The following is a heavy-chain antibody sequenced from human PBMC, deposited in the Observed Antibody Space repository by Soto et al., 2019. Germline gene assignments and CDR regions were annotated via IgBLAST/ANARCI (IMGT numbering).Heavy chain of an antibody. CDR3: ARPKMQLWHNYYDAGLDV. V-gene: IGHV3-66*04. J-gene: IGHJ6*02. Sequence: EVQLMESGGGLVQPGGSLRLSCAASGFTVSTNFMTWVRQAPGKGLEWVSVIYSGGSTFYADSVKGRFTITRDNSENTRYFQMNSLRAEDTAVYYCARPKMQLWHNYYDAGLDVWGQGTTVTVSS. CDR1: GFTVSTNF. D-gene: IGHD5-18*01. CDR2: IYSGGST.